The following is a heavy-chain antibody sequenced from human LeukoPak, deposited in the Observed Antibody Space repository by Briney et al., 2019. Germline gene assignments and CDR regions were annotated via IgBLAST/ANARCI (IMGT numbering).Heavy chain of an antibody. CDR1: GFTFSSYA. D-gene: IGHD6-13*01. CDR2: ISGSGGST. Sequence: GGSLRLSXAASGFTFSSYAMSWVRQAPGKGLEWVSAISGSGGSTYYADSVKGRFTISRDNSKNTLYLQMNSLRAEDTAVYYCAKDLRGSSSWYYFDYWGQGTLVTVSS. CDR3: AKDLRGSSSWYYFDY. J-gene: IGHJ4*02. V-gene: IGHV3-23*01.